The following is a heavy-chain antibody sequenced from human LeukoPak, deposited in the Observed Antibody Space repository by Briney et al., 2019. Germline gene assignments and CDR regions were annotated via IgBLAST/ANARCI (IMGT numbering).Heavy chain of an antibody. Sequence: GGSLRLSCAASGFTFSSYSMNWVRQAPGKGLEWVSSISSSSSYIYYADSVKGRFTISRDNAKNSLYLQMTSLRAKDTAVYYCARDPSGAPRVAAAGTIEGYWGQGTLVTVSS. J-gene: IGHJ4*02. V-gene: IGHV3-21*01. CDR1: GFTFSSYS. CDR2: ISSSSSYI. D-gene: IGHD6-13*01. CDR3: ARDPSGAPRVAAAGTIEGY.